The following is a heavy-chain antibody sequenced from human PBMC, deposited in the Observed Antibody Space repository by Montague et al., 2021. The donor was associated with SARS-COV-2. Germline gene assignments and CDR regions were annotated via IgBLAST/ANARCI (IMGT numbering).Heavy chain of an antibody. CDR2: TYYRSKWYN. V-gene: IGHV6-1*01. CDR1: GDRVSRNSAT. D-gene: IGHD1-1*01. CDR3: TSGREGNYNVMDV. Sequence: CAISGDRVSRNSATWNWVRQSPSRGLEWLGRTYYRSKWYNDYAVXLRGRVTINPDTSKNQFSLQLNSVTPEDTAIYYCTSGREGNYNVMDVWGQGTTVTVSS. J-gene: IGHJ6*02.